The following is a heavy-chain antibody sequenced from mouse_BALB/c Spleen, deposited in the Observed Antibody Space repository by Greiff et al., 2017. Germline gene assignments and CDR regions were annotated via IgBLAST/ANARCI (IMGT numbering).Heavy chain of an antibody. CDR2: ISTYYGDA. CDR3: AREGENYGYFDY. J-gene: IGHJ2*01. CDR1: GYTFTDYA. Sequence: VQLQQSGAELVRPGVSVKISCKGSGYTFTDYAMHWVKQSHAKSLEWIGVISTYYGDASYNQKFKGKATMTVDKSSSTAYMELARLTSEDSAIYYCAREGENYGYFDYWGQGTTLTVSS. D-gene: IGHD1-1*01. V-gene: IGHV1S137*01.